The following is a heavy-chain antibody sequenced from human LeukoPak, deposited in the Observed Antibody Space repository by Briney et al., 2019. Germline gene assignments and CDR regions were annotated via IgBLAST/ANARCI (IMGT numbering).Heavy chain of an antibody. CDR3: ARTRSGSDFDY. CDR1: GFTVSSNY. CDR2: IYSGGST. V-gene: IGHV3-53*01. Sequence: GGSLRLSCAASGFTVSSNYMSWVRQAPGKGLEWVSVIYSGGSTYYADSVKGRFTISRDNSKNTLYLQMNSLRAEDTAVYYCARTRSGSDFDYWGQGTLVTVSS. D-gene: IGHD3-22*01. J-gene: IGHJ4*02.